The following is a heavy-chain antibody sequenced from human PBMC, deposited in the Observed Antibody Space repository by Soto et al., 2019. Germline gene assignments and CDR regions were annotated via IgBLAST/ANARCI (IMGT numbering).Heavy chain of an antibody. J-gene: IGHJ6*02. D-gene: IGHD2-15*01. V-gene: IGHV4-31*03. CDR3: ARVYCSGGSCYKRKNYYYGMDV. CDR1: GGSISSGGYY. CDR2: IYYSGST. Sequence: KTSETLSLTCTVSGGSISSGGYYWSWIRQHPGKGLEWIGYIYYSGSTYYNPSLKSRVTISVDTSKNQFSLKLSSVTAADTAVYYCARVYCSGGSCYKRKNYYYGMDVWGQGTTVTVSS.